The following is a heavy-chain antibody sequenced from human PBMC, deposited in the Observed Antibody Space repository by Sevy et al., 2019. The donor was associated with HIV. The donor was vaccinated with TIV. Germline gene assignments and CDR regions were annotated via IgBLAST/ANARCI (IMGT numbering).Heavy chain of an antibody. D-gene: IGHD3-22*01. CDR1: GGSISSGDYY. J-gene: IGHJ3*02. CDR2: IYYSGST. CDR3: ARDYYDSSVGHAFDI. Sequence: SETLSLTCTVSGGSISSGDYYWSWIRQPPGKGLEWIGYIYYSGSTYYNPSLKSRVTISVDTSKNQFSQKLSSVTAADTAVYYCARDYYDSSVGHAFDIWGQGTMVTVSS. V-gene: IGHV4-30-4*01.